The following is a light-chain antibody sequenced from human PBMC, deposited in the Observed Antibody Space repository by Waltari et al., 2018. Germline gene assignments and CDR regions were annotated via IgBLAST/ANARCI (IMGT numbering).Light chain of an antibody. CDR3: TSYTSSDSWV. J-gene: IGLJ3*02. V-gene: IGLV2-14*03. CDR1: SRDVGGYNY. Sequence: QSALTQPASVSGSPGQSITISCTGTSRDVGGYNYVSGYKQHPNRAPQLLIYGVNKRPSAVSVSFSGSKSDNTAALTISGLQADDETDYYCTSYTSSDSWVFGGGTKLTVL. CDR2: GVN.